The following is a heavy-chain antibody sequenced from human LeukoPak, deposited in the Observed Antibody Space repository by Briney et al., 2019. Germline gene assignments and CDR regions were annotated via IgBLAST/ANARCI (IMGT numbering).Heavy chain of an antibody. D-gene: IGHD3-10*01. J-gene: IGHJ5*02. CDR3: ARARIIALRGITNMGFDP. V-gene: IGHV7-4-1*02. Sequence: APVKVSCKASGYTFTSYAINWVRQAPGQGLEWMGWINTDTGNSTFAQGFTGRFVFSLDTSVSTAYLQISSLKAGDTAVYYCARARIIALRGITNMGFDPWGQGTLVTVSS. CDR2: INTDTGNS. CDR1: GYTFTSYA.